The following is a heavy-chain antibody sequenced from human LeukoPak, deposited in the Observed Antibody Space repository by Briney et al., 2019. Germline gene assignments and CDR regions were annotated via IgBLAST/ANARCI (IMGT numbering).Heavy chain of an antibody. CDR2: IDPNSGDT. Sequence: ASVKVSCKASGYSFTGYFIHWVRQAPGQGLECMGRIDPNSGDTKYAQKFQGRVSMPRDTSTRTAYMELSRLRSDDTAVYFCARSGSTGYSLDYWGQGTLVTVSS. CDR3: ARSGSTGYSLDY. V-gene: IGHV1-2*06. D-gene: IGHD3-22*01. J-gene: IGHJ4*02. CDR1: GYSFTGYF.